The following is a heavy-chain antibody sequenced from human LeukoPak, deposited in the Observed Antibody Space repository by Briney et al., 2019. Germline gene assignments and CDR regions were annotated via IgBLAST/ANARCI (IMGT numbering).Heavy chain of an antibody. CDR2: IRKDGSNI. D-gene: IGHD2/OR15-2a*01. V-gene: IGHV3-30*02. CDR3: VRGLYGLEY. CDR1: GFSFTYG. J-gene: IGHJ4*02. Sequence: PGGSLRLSCAASGFSFTYGMHWVRQAPGKGLEWVTYIRKDGSNIYYAESVKGRFTISRDNSKNALYLQMNSLRAEDTAVYYCVRGLYGLEYWGQGTLVTVSS.